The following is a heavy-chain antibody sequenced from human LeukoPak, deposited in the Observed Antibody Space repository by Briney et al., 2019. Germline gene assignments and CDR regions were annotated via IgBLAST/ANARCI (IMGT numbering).Heavy chain of an antibody. D-gene: IGHD6-13*01. CDR3: ARASSGGQQLERRYNWFDP. J-gene: IGHJ5*02. CDR1: GGSISSSNW. CDR2: IYHSGST. V-gene: IGHV4-4*02. Sequence: PSETLSLTCAVSGGSISSSNWWSWVRQPPGKGLEWIGEIYHSGSTNYNPSLKSRVTISVDKSKNQFSLKLSSVTAADTAVYYCARASSGGQQLERRYNWFDPWGQGTLVTVSS.